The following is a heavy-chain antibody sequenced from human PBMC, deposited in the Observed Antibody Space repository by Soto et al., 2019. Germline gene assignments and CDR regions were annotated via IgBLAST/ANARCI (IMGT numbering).Heavy chain of an antibody. V-gene: IGHV1-18*01. CDR1: GYTFTSYG. J-gene: IGHJ4*02. CDR2: ISAYNGNT. CDR3: ASNYDSSGYYRSPLDF. D-gene: IGHD3-22*01. Sequence: ASVKVSCKASGYTFTSYGISWVRQAPGQGLEWMGWISAYNGNTNYAQKLQGRVTMTTDTSTSTSYMELRSLRSDDTAVYYCASNYDSSGYYRSPLDFWGQGTLVTVS.